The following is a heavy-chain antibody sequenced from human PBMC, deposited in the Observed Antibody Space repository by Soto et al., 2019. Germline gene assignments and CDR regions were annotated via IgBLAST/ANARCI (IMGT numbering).Heavy chain of an antibody. CDR2: IYYSGST. CDR3: AREPRGLQIHAALYR. V-gene: IGHV4-59*01. D-gene: IGHD2-15*01. J-gene: IGHJ3*01. Sequence: SVGGECISSYSRYWIRQRPGKGLEWIGYIYYSGSTNYNPSLKSRVTISVDTSKNQFSLKLSSVTAADTAVYYCAREPRGLQIHAALYRWGQGTMVPGSS. CDR1: GECISSYS.